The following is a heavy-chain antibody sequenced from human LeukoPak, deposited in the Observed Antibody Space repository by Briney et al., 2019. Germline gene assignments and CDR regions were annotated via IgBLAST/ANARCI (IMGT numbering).Heavy chain of an antibody. CDR3: AELGITMIGRV. V-gene: IGHV3-48*03. CDR2: ISSSGSTI. J-gene: IGHJ6*01. Sequence: GGSLRLSCAASGFTFSSYEMNWVRQAPGEGLEWVSYISSSGSTIYYADSVKGRFTISRDNAQNSLYLQMNSLRAEDTAVYYCAELGITMIGRVWGEETTVTISS. CDR1: GFTFSSYE. D-gene: IGHD3-10*02.